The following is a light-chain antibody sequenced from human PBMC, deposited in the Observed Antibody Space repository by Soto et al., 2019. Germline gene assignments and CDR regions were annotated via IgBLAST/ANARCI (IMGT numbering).Light chain of an antibody. CDR1: QIVSSSY. CDR2: GAS. CDR3: QQYGSSLWT. V-gene: IGKV3-20*01. J-gene: IGKJ1*01. Sequence: EIVLTQSPGPLSLSPGERATLSCRASQIVSSSYLAWYQQKPGQAPRLLIHGASSRATGIPDRFSGSGSGTDFTLTISRLEPEDFAVYYCQQYGSSLWTFDQGTKVEIK.